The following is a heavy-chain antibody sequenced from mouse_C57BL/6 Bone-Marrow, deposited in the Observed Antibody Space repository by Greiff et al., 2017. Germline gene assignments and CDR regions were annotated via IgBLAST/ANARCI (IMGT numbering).Heavy chain of an antibody. V-gene: IGHV5-4*01. CDR3: ARDPPYDYGSSYVYFDV. Sequence: EVKVVESGGGLVKPGGSLKLSCAASGFTFSSYAMSWVRQTPEKRLEWVATISDGGSYTYYPDNVKGRFTISRDNAKNNLYLQMSRLKSEDTAMYYCARDPPYDYGSSYVYFDVWGTGTTVTVSS. CDR2: ISDGGSYT. CDR1: GFTFSSYA. D-gene: IGHD1-1*01. J-gene: IGHJ1*03.